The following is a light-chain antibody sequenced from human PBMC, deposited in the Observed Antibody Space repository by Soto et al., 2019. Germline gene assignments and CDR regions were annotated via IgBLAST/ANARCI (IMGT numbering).Light chain of an antibody. CDR2: GAS. CDR1: QSIATY. CDR3: QQYGDLPPT. Sequence: EIVLTQSPATPSLSPGDRATLSSRASQSIATYLGWYRQTPGQAPRLLIYGASSRAAGIPDRFSGSGSGTDFTLTISRLEPEDFVVYHCQQYGDLPPTFGQGTKVDIK. V-gene: IGKV3-20*01. J-gene: IGKJ1*01.